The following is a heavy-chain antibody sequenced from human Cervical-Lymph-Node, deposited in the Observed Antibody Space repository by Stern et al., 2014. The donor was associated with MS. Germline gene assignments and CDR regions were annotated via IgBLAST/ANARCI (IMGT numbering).Heavy chain of an antibody. CDR3: ARQNMVRGVTELDF. J-gene: IGHJ4*02. D-gene: IGHD3-10*01. V-gene: IGHV1-46*01. Sequence: VQLVQSGTEVKKSGASVRVSCKASGYTFSIYYMHRVRQAPGQRLEWLGIINPATGCTTYAQKFQDRVTMTNDTSTSTLYLEMSSLISEDTAVYYCARQNMVRGVTELDFWGQGTLVTVSS. CDR2: INPATGCT. CDR1: GYTFSIYY.